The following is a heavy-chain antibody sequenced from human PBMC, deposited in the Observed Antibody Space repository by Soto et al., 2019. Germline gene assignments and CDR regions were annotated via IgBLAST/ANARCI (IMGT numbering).Heavy chain of an antibody. CDR3: ARDQVYMVRGDSWFDP. CDR1: GGTFSSYA. Sequence: SVKVSCKASGGTFSSYAISWVRQAPGQGLEWMGGIIPIFGTANYAQKFQGRVTITADESTSTAYMELSSLRSEDTAVYYCARDQVYMVRGDSWFDPWGQGTLVTVSS. J-gene: IGHJ5*02. D-gene: IGHD3-10*01. CDR2: IIPIFGTA. V-gene: IGHV1-69*13.